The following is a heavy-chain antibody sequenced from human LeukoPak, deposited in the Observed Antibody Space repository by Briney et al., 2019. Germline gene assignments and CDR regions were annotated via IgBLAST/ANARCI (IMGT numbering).Heavy chain of an antibody. J-gene: IGHJ4*02. V-gene: IGHV1-8*01. Sequence: GASVKVSCKASGYTFTSYDINWVRQATGQGLEWMGWMNPNSGNTGYARKFQGRVTMTRNTSISTAYMELSSLRSEDTAVYYCARGLLAVDTAMAEFDYWGQGTLVTVSS. D-gene: IGHD5-18*01. CDR3: ARGLLAVDTAMAEFDY. CDR2: MNPNSGNT. CDR1: GYTFTSYD.